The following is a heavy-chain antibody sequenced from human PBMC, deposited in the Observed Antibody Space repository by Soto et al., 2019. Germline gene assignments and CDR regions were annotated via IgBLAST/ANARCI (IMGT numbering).Heavy chain of an antibody. CDR3: ARESGSGSYNFDY. J-gene: IGHJ4*02. Sequence: ESGGGVVQPGRSLRLSCAASGFTFSSYAMHWVRQAPGKGLEWVAVISYDGSNKYYADSVKGRFTISRDNSKNTLYLQMNSLRAEDTAVYYCARESGSGSYNFDYWGQGTLVTVSS. V-gene: IGHV3-30-3*01. CDR1: GFTFSSYA. CDR2: ISYDGSNK. D-gene: IGHD3-10*01.